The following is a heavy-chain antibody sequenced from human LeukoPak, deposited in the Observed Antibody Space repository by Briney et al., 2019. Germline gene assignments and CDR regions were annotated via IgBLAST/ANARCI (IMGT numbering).Heavy chain of an antibody. J-gene: IGHJ4*02. CDR3: ARNSHYYDSSGFNY. CDR2: INHSGST. V-gene: IGHV4-34*01. Sequence: SETLSLTCAVYGGSFSGYYWSWIRQPPGKGLEWIGEINHSGSTNYNPSLKSRVTISVDTSKNQFSLKLSTVTAADTAVYYCARNSHYYDSSGFNYWGQGTLVTVSS. CDR1: GGSFSGYY. D-gene: IGHD3-22*01.